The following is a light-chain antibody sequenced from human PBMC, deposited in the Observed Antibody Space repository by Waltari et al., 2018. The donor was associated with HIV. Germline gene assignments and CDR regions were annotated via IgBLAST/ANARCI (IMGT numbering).Light chain of an antibody. V-gene: IGLV2-14*01. CDR1: SSDVGDYNY. Sequence: QSALTQPASVSRSPGQSITISCTGTSSDVGDYNYVSWYQQHPGKAPKLIIYDVSNRPSGVSNRLSGSKSDNTASLTISGLQTEDEADYYCSSYTSSSTRVFGTGTKVTVL. CDR3: SSYTSSSTRV. CDR2: DVS. J-gene: IGLJ1*01.